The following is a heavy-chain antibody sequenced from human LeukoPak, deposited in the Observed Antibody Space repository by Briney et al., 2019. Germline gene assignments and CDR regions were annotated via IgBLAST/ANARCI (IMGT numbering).Heavy chain of an antibody. Sequence: GGPLRLSCAASGFSFSSYAMSWVRQAPGKGLQWVSTIGSSGDSTYYPDSVKGRFTISRDNSKNTLYLQMNSLRAEDTAVYYCAKGTYYFDYWGPGTLVIISS. D-gene: IGHD3/OR15-3a*01. CDR3: AKGTYYFDY. CDR2: IGSSGDST. V-gene: IGHV3-23*01. J-gene: IGHJ4*02. CDR1: GFSFSSYA.